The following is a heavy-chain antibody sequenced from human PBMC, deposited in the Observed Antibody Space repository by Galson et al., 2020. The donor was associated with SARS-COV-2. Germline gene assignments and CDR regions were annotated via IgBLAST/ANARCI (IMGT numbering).Heavy chain of an antibody. V-gene: IGHV3-74*01. CDR3: VRRMARYTSGPKNYYYIYMDV. Sequence: GGSLRLSCAASGFSLSDHWMHWVRQRPGKGPEWVSRIDNDGRNIAYADSVKGRFTISRDNAANILYLQMNSLNVEDTAVYYCVRRMARYTSGPKNYYYIYMDVWGKGTAVTISS. CDR1: GFSLSDHW. CDR2: IDNDGRNI. J-gene: IGHJ6*04. D-gene: IGHD6-25*01.